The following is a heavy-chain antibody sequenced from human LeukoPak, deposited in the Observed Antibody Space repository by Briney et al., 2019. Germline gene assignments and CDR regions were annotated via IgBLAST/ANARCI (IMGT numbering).Heavy chain of an antibody. Sequence: GGSLRLSCAASGFTFSSCAMHWVRQAPGKGLEWVAVISYDGSNKYYADSVKGRFTISRDNSKNTLYLQMNSLRAEDTAVYYCARDLRAGYYFDYWGQGTLVTVSS. J-gene: IGHJ4*02. CDR1: GFTFSSCA. CDR3: ARDLRAGYYFDY. V-gene: IGHV3-30-3*01. D-gene: IGHD6-19*01. CDR2: ISYDGSNK.